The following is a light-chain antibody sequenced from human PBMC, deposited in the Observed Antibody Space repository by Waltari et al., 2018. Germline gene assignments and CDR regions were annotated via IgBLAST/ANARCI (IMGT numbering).Light chain of an antibody. V-gene: IGLV2-14*01. CDR2: DVG. CDR1: SSDVGGYNY. Sequence: QSALTQPASVSGSPGQSITISCTGTSSDVGGYNYVSWYQQHPGKAPKLMIYDVGKRPSGVSNRFSCSKSGNTASLTISGLQAEDEADYYCSSYTSSSTYVFGGGTKLTVL. J-gene: IGLJ3*02. CDR3: SSYTSSSTYV.